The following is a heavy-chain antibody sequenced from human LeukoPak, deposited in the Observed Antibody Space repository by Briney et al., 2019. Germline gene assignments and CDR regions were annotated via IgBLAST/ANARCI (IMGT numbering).Heavy chain of an antibody. J-gene: IGHJ4*02. Sequence: GGSLRLSCAASGFTFITYSMNWVRQAPGKGLEWVSYISGTSSLIYYADSVKGRFTISRDNAKNSLYLQMNSLRDEDTAVYYCVRDQFFSFDYWGQGTLVTVSS. CDR2: ISGTSSLI. CDR3: VRDQFFSFDY. V-gene: IGHV3-48*02. CDR1: GFTFITYS. D-gene: IGHD3-3*01.